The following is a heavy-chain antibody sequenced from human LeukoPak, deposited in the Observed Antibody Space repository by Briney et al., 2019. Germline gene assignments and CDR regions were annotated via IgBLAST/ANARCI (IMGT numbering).Heavy chain of an antibody. D-gene: IGHD6-19*01. J-gene: IGHJ4*02. Sequence: PGGSLRLSCAASGFTFRNYGMGWVRQAPGKGLEWVANTKEDGGEKYYVDSVKGRFTISRDNAENSLYLQMNSLRAEDTAVYYCARRSVAGSLDYWGQGTLVTVSS. CDR3: ARRSVAGSLDY. CDR1: GFTFRNYG. V-gene: IGHV3-7*01. CDR2: TKEDGGEK.